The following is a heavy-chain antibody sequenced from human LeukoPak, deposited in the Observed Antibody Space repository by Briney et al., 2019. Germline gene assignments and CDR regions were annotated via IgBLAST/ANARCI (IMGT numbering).Heavy chain of an antibody. D-gene: IGHD4-23*01. Sequence: SETLSLTCTVSGGSISSGGYYWSWIRQHPGKGLEWIGYIYYSGSTYYNPSLKSRVTISVDTSKNQFSLKLSSVTAADTAVYYCARVNASTEVYYWGQGTLVTVSS. CDR3: ARVNASTEVYY. CDR1: GGSISSGGYY. J-gene: IGHJ4*02. CDR2: IYYSGST. V-gene: IGHV4-31*03.